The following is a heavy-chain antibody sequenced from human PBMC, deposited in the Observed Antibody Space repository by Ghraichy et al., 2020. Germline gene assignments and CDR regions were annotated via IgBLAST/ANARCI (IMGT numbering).Heavy chain of an antibody. CDR3: ARSRAAAWSGDY. CDR1: GYTFTSYG. J-gene: IGHJ4*02. CDR2: ISAYNGNT. Sequence: ASVKVSCKASGYTFTSYGISWVRQAPGQGLEWMGWISAYNGNTNYAQKLQGRVAMTTDTSTSTAYMELRSLRSDDTAVYYCARSRAAAWSGDYWGQGTLVTVSS. V-gene: IGHV1-18*01. D-gene: IGHD3-3*01.